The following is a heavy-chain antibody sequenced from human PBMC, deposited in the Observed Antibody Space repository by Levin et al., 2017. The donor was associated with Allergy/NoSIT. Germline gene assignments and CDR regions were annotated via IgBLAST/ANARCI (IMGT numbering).Heavy chain of an antibody. D-gene: IGHD6-6*01. CDR2: TYYRSKWYN. CDR3: ARDLLIASRLRSNYFDY. V-gene: IGHV6-1*01. CDR1: GDSVSSNSAA. J-gene: IGHJ4*02. Sequence: ASETLSLTCAISGDSVSSNSAAWNWIRQSPSRGLEWLGRTYYRSKWYNDYAVSVKSRIIINPDTSKNQFSLHLNSVTPEDTAVYYCARDLLIASRLRSNYFDYWGQGILVTVSS.